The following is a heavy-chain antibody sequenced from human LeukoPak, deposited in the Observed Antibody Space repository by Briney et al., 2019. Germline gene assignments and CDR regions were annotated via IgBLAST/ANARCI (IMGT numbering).Heavy chain of an antibody. V-gene: IGHV3-53*01. J-gene: IGHJ6*03. CDR1: GFIVSSNY. CDR2: IYSGGHT. CDR3: ARSTRDGYNHYHYYYMDV. Sequence: GGSLRLSCAASGFIVSSNYMNWVRQAPGKGLEWVSVIYSGGHTYYTDSVKSRFTISRDISNNTLYLHMNSLRPDDTAVYYCARSTRDGYNHYHYYYMDVWGKGTTVTVSS. D-gene: IGHD5-24*01.